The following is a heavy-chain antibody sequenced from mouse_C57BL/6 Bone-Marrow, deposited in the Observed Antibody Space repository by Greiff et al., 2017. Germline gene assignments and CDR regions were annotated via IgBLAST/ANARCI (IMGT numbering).Heavy chain of an antibody. J-gene: IGHJ3*01. V-gene: IGHV6-3*01. CDR2: IRLKSDNYAT. Sequence: DVKLQESGGGLVQPGGSMKLSCVASGFTFSNYWMNWVRQSPEKGLEWVAQIRLKSDNYATHYAESVKGRFTISRDDSKSSVYLQMNNLRAEDTGIYYCTPAVDWAFAYWGQGTLVTVSA. CDR3: TPAVDWAFAY. D-gene: IGHD4-1*01. CDR1: GFTFSNYW.